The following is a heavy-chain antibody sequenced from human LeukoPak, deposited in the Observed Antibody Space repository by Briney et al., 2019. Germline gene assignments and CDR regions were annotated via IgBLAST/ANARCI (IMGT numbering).Heavy chain of an antibody. J-gene: IGHJ4*02. V-gene: IGHV3-23*01. D-gene: IGHD6-19*01. Sequence: PGGSLRLSCAASGFTFSSYAMSWVRQAPGKGLEWVSAISGSGGSTYYADSVKGRFTISRDNSKNTLYLQMNSLRAEDTAVYYCAKVGPFYSSGWWTFDYWGQGTLVTASS. CDR1: GFTFSSYA. CDR3: AKVGPFYSSGWWTFDY. CDR2: ISGSGGST.